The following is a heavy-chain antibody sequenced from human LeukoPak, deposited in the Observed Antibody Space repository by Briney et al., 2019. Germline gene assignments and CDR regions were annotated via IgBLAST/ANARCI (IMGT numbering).Heavy chain of an antibody. J-gene: IGHJ6*03. CDR2: IYYSGST. CDR3: ARHITIFDYYYMDV. Sequence: SETLSLTCTVSGGSISSSSYYWGWIRQPPGKGLEWIGSIYYSGSTYYKPSLKSRVTISVDTSKNQFSLKLSSVTAADTAVYYCARHITIFDYYYMDVWGKGTTVTVSS. D-gene: IGHD3-3*01. V-gene: IGHV4-39*01. CDR1: GGSISSSSYY.